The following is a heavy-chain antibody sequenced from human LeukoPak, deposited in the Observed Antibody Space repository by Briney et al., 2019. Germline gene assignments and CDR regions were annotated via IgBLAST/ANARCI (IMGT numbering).Heavy chain of an antibody. CDR1: RFTFCSYA. D-gene: IGHD3-22*01. Sequence: GGSLRLSCAASRFTFCSYAMSWVPQAPGKGLEWVSAISGSDGSTYYADSVKGRFTISRDNSKNTLYLQMNSLRAEDTAVYYCAKKYDRSGYYPGPFGYWGQGTLVTVSS. J-gene: IGHJ4*02. CDR2: ISGSDGST. V-gene: IGHV3-23*01. CDR3: AKKYDRSGYYPGPFGY.